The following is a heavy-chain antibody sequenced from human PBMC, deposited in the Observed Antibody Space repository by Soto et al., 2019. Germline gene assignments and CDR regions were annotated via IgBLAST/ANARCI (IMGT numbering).Heavy chain of an antibody. CDR3: ARSGDHWAYYYYGMDV. D-gene: IGHD2-21*02. J-gene: IGHJ6*02. CDR1: GFTFSSYA. CDR2: ISYDGSNK. Sequence: GGSLRLSCAASGFTFSSYAMHWVRQAPGKGLEWVAVISYDGSNKYYADSVKGRFTISRDNSKNTLYLQMNSLRAEDTAVYYCARSGDHWAYYYYGMDVWGQGTTVTVSS. V-gene: IGHV3-30-3*01.